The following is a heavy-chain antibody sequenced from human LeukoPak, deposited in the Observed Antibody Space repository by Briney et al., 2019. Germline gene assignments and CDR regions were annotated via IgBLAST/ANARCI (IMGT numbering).Heavy chain of an antibody. J-gene: IGHJ4*02. CDR2: IWSDGTNQ. V-gene: IGHV3-33*06. Sequence: GGSQRLSCEASGFTFNHYVMHGVRQAPGKGLAWVAVIWSDGTNQYYADSVKGRFTISRDNFKNTVSLQINRLRAEDTAVYNCAKDAQRVFDYRNSLEHWGQGSLVTVSS. CDR3: AKDAQRVFDYRNSLEH. D-gene: IGHD4-11*01. CDR1: GFTFNHYV.